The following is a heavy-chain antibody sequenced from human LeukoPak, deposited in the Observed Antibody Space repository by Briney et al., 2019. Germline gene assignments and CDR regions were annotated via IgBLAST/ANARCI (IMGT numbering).Heavy chain of an antibody. V-gene: IGHV4-38-2*02. Sequence: SETLSLTCTVSGYSISSGYYWGWIRQPPGKGLEWIGSIYHSGSTYYNPSLKGRVTISVDTSKNQFSLKLSSVTAADTAVYYCARDSSSDYVKTYYFDYRGQGTLVTVSS. CDR2: IYHSGST. J-gene: IGHJ4*02. CDR1: GYSISSGYY. CDR3: ARDSSSDYVKTYYFDY. D-gene: IGHD3-16*01.